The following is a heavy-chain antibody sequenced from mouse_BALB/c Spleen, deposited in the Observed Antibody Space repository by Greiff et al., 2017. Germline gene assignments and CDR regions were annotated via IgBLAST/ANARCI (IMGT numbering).Heavy chain of an antibody. CDR2: IWAGGST. J-gene: IGHJ2*01. V-gene: IGHV2-9*02. CDR1: GFSLTSYG. Sequence: VHLVESGPGLVAPSQSLSITCTVSGFSLTSYGVHWVRQPPGKGLEWLGVIWAGGSTNYNSALMSRLSISKDNSKSQVFLKMNSLQTDDTAMYYCARAYGRGHYFDYWGQGTTLTVSS. D-gene: IGHD1-1*01. CDR3: ARAYGRGHYFDY.